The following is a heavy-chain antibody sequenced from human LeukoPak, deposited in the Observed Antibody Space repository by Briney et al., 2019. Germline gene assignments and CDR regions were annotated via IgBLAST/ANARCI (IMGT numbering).Heavy chain of an antibody. CDR1: GYTFTDYY. V-gene: IGHV1-2*02. Sequence: ASVKVSCKASGYTFTDYYMHWVRQAPGQGLEWMGWMNPNTGGTNYAQKFQGRFTMTGDTSISTVYLELSRLRSDDTAVYYCARAVVPAATPFDYWGQGTLVTVSS. D-gene: IGHD2-2*02. J-gene: IGHJ4*02. CDR2: MNPNTGGT. CDR3: ARAVVPAATPFDY.